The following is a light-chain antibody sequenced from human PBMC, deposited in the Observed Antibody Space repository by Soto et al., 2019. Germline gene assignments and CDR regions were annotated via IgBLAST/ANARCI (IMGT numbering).Light chain of an antibody. CDR2: GAS. CDR1: QDITNY. V-gene: IGKV1-33*01. Sequence: DLQMTQSPSSLSASVGDRVTITCQASQDITNYLNWYQQKPGKAPNLLIYGASNLETGVPSRFSGSGSGTDFTFTISSLQAEDIGTYFCQQYDSVFTFGQGTRLEI. J-gene: IGKJ5*01. CDR3: QQYDSVFT.